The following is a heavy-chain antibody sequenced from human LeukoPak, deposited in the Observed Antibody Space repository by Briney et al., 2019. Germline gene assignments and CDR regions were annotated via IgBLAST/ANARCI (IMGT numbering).Heavy chain of an antibody. V-gene: IGHV4-39*01. Sequence: PSETLSLTCTVSGGSISSSSYYWGWLRQPPGKGLEWIGSIYYSGSTYYNPSLKSRVTISVDTSKNQFSLKLSSVTAADTAVYYCARHSAVGGYGRGPYNWFDPWGQGTLVTVSS. CDR1: GGSISSSSYY. CDR3: ARHSAVGGYGRGPYNWFDP. D-gene: IGHD3-16*01. CDR2: IYYSGST. J-gene: IGHJ5*02.